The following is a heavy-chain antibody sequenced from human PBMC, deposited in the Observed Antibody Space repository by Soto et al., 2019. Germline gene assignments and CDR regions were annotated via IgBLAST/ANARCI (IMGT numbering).Heavy chain of an antibody. Sequence: VGSLRLSFAASGFTLSSYAMSWVRQAPGKGLEWVSAISGSGGSTYYADAVKGRFTIARDNSKNTLYLQMNSLRAEDTAVYYCAKGGRWVGELFGYWGQGTLVTVSS. D-gene: IGHD3-10*01. CDR2: ISGSGGST. CDR3: AKGGRWVGELFGY. V-gene: IGHV3-23*01. J-gene: IGHJ4*02. CDR1: GFTLSSYA.